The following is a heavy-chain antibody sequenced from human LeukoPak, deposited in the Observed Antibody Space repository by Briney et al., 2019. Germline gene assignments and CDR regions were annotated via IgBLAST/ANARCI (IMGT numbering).Heavy chain of an antibody. Sequence: SVKVSCKASGGTFSSYAINWVRQAPGQGPEWLGGIIPVFGRGDYAQKFQGRVTITTDASTSTAYMELNSLRSDDTAVYFCARVGYCSTTGCSRGGLDYWGQGTLVTVSS. CDR1: GGTFSSYA. D-gene: IGHD2-2*01. CDR2: IIPVFGRG. CDR3: ARVGYCSTTGCSRGGLDY. J-gene: IGHJ4*02. V-gene: IGHV1-69*05.